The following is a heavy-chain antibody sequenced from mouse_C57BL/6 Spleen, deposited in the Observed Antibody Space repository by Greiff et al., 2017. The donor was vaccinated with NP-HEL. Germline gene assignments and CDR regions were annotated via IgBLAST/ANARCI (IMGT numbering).Heavy chain of an antibody. CDR3: TVMVTTSAY. V-gene: IGHV14-4*01. CDR1: GFNIKDDY. CDR2: IDPENGDT. D-gene: IGHD2-2*01. Sequence: VQLKQSGAELVRPGASVKLSCTASGFNIKDDYMHWVKQRPEQGLEWIGWIDPENGDTEYASKFQGKATITADTSSNTAYLQLSSLTSEDTAVYYCTVMVTTSAYWGQGTLVTVSA. J-gene: IGHJ3*01.